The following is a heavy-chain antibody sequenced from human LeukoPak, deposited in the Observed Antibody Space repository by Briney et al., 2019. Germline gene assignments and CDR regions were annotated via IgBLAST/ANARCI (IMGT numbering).Heavy chain of an antibody. Sequence: SETLSLTCAVYGGSFSGYYWSWIRQPPGKGLEWIGEINHSGSTNYNPSLKSRVTISVDTSKNQFSLKLSSVTAADTAVYYCARGGILLWFGDGRGWFDPWGQGTLVIVSS. CDR1: GGSFSGYY. CDR2: INHSGST. CDR3: ARGGILLWFGDGRGWFDP. V-gene: IGHV4-34*01. D-gene: IGHD3-10*01. J-gene: IGHJ5*02.